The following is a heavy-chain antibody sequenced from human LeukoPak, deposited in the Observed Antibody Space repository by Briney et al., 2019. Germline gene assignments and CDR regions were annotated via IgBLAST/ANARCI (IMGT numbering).Heavy chain of an antibody. V-gene: IGHV1-8*01. D-gene: IGHD6-19*01. CDR1: GYTFTSYD. Sequence: GASVKVSCKASGYTFTSYDINWVRQATGQGLEWMGWMDPNSGNTGYAQKFQGRVTMTRNTSISTAYMELRSVRSEDTAVYYCARGYSSGWAYYYYYYMDVWGKGTTVTVSS. CDR3: ARGYSSGWAYYYYYYMDV. J-gene: IGHJ6*03. CDR2: MDPNSGNT.